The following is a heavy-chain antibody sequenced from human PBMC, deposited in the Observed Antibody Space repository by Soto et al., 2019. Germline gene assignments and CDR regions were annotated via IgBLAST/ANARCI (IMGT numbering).Heavy chain of an antibody. CDR1: GYRFTNYW. J-gene: IGHJ6*02. Sequence: PGESLKISCKGSGYRFTNYWIGWVRQMPGKGLEWMGIIYPGDSETRYSPSFQGQVTISADKSINTACLQWSSLKASDTATYYCARHTYYYGVDIWGQGTTVTVS. CDR3: ARHTYYYGVDI. V-gene: IGHV5-51*01. CDR2: IYPGDSET.